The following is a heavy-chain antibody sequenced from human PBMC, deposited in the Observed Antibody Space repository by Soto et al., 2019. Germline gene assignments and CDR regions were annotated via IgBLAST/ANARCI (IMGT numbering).Heavy chain of an antibody. D-gene: IGHD1-26*01. CDR3: AHRRGAYYFDY. V-gene: IGHV2-5*02. J-gene: IGHJ4*02. CDR2: IYWDGDK. CDR1: GFSLSTNGVG. Sequence: QITLKESGPTLVKPTQTLTLTCTFSGFSLSTNGVGVGWIRQPPGKALEWLALIYWDGDKRYSPSLKSRLTLTKXTSKNQVVLTMTNMDPVDTATYYCAHRRGAYYFDYWGQGTLVTVSS.